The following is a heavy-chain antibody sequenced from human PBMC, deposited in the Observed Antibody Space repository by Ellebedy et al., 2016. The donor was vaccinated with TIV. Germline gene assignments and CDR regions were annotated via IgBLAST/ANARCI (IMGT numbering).Heavy chain of an antibody. D-gene: IGHD1-26*01. J-gene: IGHJ4*02. CDR3: AKDLLGATGFDY. CDR1: GFPFSSYA. V-gene: IGHV3-23*01. CDR2: VSISGATT. Sequence: GESLKISCAASGFPFSSYAMSWVRQAPGKGLEWVSGVSISGATTHYADSVNGRFTISRDNPRNTLYLHMSSLRVDDTPLYYCAKDLLGATGFDYWGQGTLVTVSS.